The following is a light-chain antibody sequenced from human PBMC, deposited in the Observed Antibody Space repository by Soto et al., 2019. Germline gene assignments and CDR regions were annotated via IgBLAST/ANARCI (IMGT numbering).Light chain of an antibody. J-gene: IGLJ1*01. Sequence: QSVLTQPPSVSGSPGQSVAISCTGTSSDVGGYNRVSWYQQPPGKAPKLLIYDVSNRPSGGSTRFSGSKSGNTASLTISGLQAEDEADYYCTSYANSSAYVFGPGTKVTVL. CDR2: DVS. CDR1: SSDVGGYNR. CDR3: TSYANSSAYV. V-gene: IGLV2-18*02.